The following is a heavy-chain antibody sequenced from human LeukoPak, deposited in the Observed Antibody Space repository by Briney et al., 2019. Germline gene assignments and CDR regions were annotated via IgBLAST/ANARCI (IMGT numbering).Heavy chain of an antibody. J-gene: IGHJ4*02. CDR3: ARELKGYYDSSGYYDY. Sequence: GGSLRLSCAASGFTFSNYWMTWVRQAPGKGLEWVANIKQDGGEKYYVDSVRGRFTISRDNAKNSLYLQMNSLRAEDTAVYYRARELKGYYDSSGYYDYWGQGTLVTVSS. CDR1: GFTFSNYW. V-gene: IGHV3-7*05. D-gene: IGHD3-22*01. CDR2: IKQDGGEK.